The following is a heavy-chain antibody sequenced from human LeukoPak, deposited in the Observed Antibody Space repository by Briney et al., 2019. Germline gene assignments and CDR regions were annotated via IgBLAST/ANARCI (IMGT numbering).Heavy chain of an antibody. V-gene: IGHV4-59*01. CDR2: IYYSGST. CDR1: GGSISSYY. J-gene: IGHJ4*02. Sequence: SETLSLTCTVSGGSISSYYWSWIRQPPGKGLEWIGYIYYSGSTNYNPSLKSRVTISVDTSKNLFSLKLSSVAAADTAVYYCARGPRALDYWGQGTLVTVSS. CDR3: ARGPRALDY.